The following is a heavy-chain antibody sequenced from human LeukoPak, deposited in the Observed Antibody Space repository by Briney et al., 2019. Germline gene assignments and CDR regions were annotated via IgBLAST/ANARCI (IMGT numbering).Heavy chain of an antibody. D-gene: IGHD6-13*01. J-gene: IGHJ4*02. CDR3: ARDSDSSSWYDY. V-gene: IGHV4-59*01. CDR2: IYYSGST. Sequence: PSETLSLTCTVSGGSISSYYWSWIRQPPGKGLEWIGYIYYSGSTNYNPSLKSRVTISVDTSKNQFSLKLSSVTAADTAVYYCARDSDSSSWYDYWGQGTLVTVSS. CDR1: GGSISSYY.